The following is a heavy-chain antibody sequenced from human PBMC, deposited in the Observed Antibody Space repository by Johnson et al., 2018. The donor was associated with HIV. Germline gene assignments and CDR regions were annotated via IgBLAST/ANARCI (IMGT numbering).Heavy chain of an antibody. D-gene: IGHD7-27*01. CDR3: VKDNWGTQAYAFDI. CDR2: ISPSGSST. V-gene: IGHV3-23*04. J-gene: IGHJ3*02. CDR1: GFTFSNYA. Sequence: DVQLVESGGGLVQPGGSLRLSCAASGFTFSNYAMSWVRQAPGKGLEWVSGISPSGSSTYYADSVKGRFTISRDNSENTLYLRMNSLRAEDTAVYYCVKDNWGTQAYAFDIWGQGTMVTVSS.